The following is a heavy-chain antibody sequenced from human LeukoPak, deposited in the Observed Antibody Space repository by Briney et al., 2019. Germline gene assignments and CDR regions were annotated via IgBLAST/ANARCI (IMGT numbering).Heavy chain of an antibody. V-gene: IGHV1-18*01. J-gene: IGHJ4*02. D-gene: IGHD6-19*01. CDR3: ARDRRIAVAGTRFDY. CDR2: ISAYNGNT. Sequence: ASVKVSCKASGYTFTSYGISWVRQAPGQGLEWMGWISAYNGNTNYAQKLQGRVTMTTDTSTSTAYMELRSLRSDATAVYYCARDRRIAVAGTRFDYWGQGTLVTVSS. CDR1: GYTFTSYG.